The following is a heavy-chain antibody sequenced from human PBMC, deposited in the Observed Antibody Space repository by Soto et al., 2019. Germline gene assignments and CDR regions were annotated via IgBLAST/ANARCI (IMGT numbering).Heavy chain of an antibody. CDR3: ARVGPDYTAAAGVYYYYGMDV. V-gene: IGHV3-20*04. Sequence: PGGSLRLSCAASGFTFDDYGMSWVRQAPGKGLEWVSGINWNGGSTGYADSVKGRFTISRDNAKNSLYLQMNSLRAEDTALYYCARVGPDYTAAAGVYYYYGMDVWGQGTTVTVSS. D-gene: IGHD6-13*01. J-gene: IGHJ6*02. CDR1: GFTFDDYG. CDR2: INWNGGST.